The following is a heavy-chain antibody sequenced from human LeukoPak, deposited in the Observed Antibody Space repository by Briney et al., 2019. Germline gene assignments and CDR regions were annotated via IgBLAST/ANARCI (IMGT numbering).Heavy chain of an antibody. Sequence: PGGSLRLSCAASGFTFSDYYMSWIRQAPGKGLEWVSYISSSGNIMYYADSVKGRFTISRDNSKNTLYLQMNSLRAEDTAVYYCAKYFNRVITPGDAFDIWGQGTMVTVSS. D-gene: IGHD3-22*01. CDR3: AKYFNRVITPGDAFDI. CDR1: GFTFSDYY. J-gene: IGHJ3*02. V-gene: IGHV3-11*01. CDR2: ISSSGNIM.